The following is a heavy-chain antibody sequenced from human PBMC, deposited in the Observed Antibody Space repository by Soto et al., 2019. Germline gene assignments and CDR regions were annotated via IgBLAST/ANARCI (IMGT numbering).Heavy chain of an antibody. CDR2: ISSTTNYI. Sequence: EVQLVESGGGLVKPGGSLRLSCAASGFTFTRYSMNWVRQATGKGLEWVSSISSTTNYIYYADSMKGRFTDSRDNAMNSVYLEINSLSAEDTAVYYCARESEDLTSNFDYWGQGTLVTVSS. CDR3: ARESEDLTSNFDY. CDR1: GFTFTRYS. J-gene: IGHJ4*02. V-gene: IGHV3-21*01.